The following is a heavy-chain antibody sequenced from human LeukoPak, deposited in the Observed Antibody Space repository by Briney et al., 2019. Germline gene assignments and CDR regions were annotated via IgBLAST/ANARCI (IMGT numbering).Heavy chain of an antibody. CDR1: GFTFSDYY. CDR2: ISSSGSTI. CDR3: ARSLLNTYDY. J-gene: IGHJ4*02. D-gene: IGHD5-18*01. Sequence: PGGSLRLSCAASGFTFSDYYMSWIRQALRERLEWVSYISSSGSTIYYADSVKGRFTISRDNAKNSLYLQMNSLRAEDTAVYYCARSLLNTYDYWGQGTLVTVSS. V-gene: IGHV3-11*01.